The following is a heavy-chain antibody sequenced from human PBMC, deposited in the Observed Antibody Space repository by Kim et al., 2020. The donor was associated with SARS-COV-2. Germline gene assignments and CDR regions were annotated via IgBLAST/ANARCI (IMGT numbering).Heavy chain of an antibody. CDR2: INHSGST. V-gene: IGHV4-34*01. CDR3: ARGGGYCSGGSCPNPGGGMDV. CDR1: GGSFSGYY. J-gene: IGHJ6*02. Sequence: SETLSLTCAVYGGSFSGYYWSWIRQPPGKGLEWIGEINHSGSTNYNPSLKIRVTISVDTSKNQFSLKLSSVTAADTAVYYCARGGGYCSGGSCPNPGGGMDVWGQGTTVTVSS. D-gene: IGHD2-15*01.